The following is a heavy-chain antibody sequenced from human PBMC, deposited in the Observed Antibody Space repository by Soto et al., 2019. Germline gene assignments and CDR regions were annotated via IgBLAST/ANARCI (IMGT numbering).Heavy chain of an antibody. V-gene: IGHV3-30*18. J-gene: IGHJ6*02. D-gene: IGHD6-13*01. CDR2: ISYDGSNK. CDR1: GFTFSSYG. CDR3: AKALPYIAAPGGDDYYYGMDV. Sequence: GGSLRLSCAASGFTFSSYGMHWVRQAPGKGLEWVAVISYDGSNKYYADSVKGRFTISRDNSKNTLYLQMNSLRAEDTAEYYCAKALPYIAAPGGDDYYYGMDVWGQGTTVTVSS.